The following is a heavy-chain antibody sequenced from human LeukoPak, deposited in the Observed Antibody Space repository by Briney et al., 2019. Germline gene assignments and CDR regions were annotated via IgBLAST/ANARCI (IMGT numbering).Heavy chain of an antibody. D-gene: IGHD6-13*01. V-gene: IGHV4-31*03. CDR2: IYYSGST. Sequence: SQTLSLTCTVSGGSISSGGYYWSWIRRHPGKGLEWIGYIYYSGSTYYNPSLKSRVTISADTSKNQFSLKLSSVTAADTAVYFCARARSAAGNFDFWGQGTLVTVSS. J-gene: IGHJ4*02. CDR3: ARARSAAGNFDF. CDR1: GGSISSGGYY.